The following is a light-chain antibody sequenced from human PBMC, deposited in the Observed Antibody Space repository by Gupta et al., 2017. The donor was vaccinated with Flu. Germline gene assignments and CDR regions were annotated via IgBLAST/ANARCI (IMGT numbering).Light chain of an antibody. CDR2: DVN. CDR3: CSYAGSYILV. J-gene: IGLJ2*01. V-gene: IGLV2-11*01. CDR1: SSDVGSYNY. Sequence: QSALTQPRSVSGSPGQSVTISCTGTSSDVGSYNYVSWYQQHPGKAPKLMTYDVNKRPSGVPDRFSGSKSGNTASLTISGLQAEDEADYYCCSYAGSYILVFGGGTKLTV.